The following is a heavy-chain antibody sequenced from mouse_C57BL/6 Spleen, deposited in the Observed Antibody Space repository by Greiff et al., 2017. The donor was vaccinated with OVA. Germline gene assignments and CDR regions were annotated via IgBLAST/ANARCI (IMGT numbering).Heavy chain of an antibody. Sequence: VQLQQSGAVLVRPGASVTLSCKASGYTFTDYEMHWVKQTPVHGLEWIGAIDPETGGTAYNQKFKGKAILTADKSSSTAYMELRSLTSEDSAVYYCTRSGSSFDYWGQGTTLTVSS. CDR2: IDPETGGT. D-gene: IGHD1-1*01. CDR1: GYTFTDYE. J-gene: IGHJ2*01. V-gene: IGHV1-15*01. CDR3: TRSGSSFDY.